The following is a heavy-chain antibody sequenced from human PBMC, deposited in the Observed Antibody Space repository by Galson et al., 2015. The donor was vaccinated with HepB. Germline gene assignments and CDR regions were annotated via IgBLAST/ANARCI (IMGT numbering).Heavy chain of an antibody. V-gene: IGHV3-30*18. D-gene: IGHD3-16*01. J-gene: IGHJ5*02. CDR3: AKGGRGGIGMMITSSLGFDP. CDR1: GFSFSNYA. CDR2: ISYDGRLR. Sequence: SLRLSCASSGFSFSNYAIHWVRQAPGKGLEWMAVISYDGRLRYYSDSVKGRFTVSRDPSRSILYLQMNSLIVDDTAVYYWAKGGRGGIGMMITSSLGFDPWGQGTLVIVSS.